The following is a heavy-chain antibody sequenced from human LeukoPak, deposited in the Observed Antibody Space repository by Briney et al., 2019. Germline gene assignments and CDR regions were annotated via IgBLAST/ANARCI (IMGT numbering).Heavy chain of an antibody. Sequence: SVKVSCKASGGTFSSYAISWVRQAPGQGLEWMGGIIPIFGTANYAQKFQGRVTITADEATSTAYMELSSLRSEDTAVYYCAIKRTAGTGAFDIWGQGTMVTVSS. J-gene: IGHJ3*02. CDR2: IIPIFGTA. CDR1: GGTFSSYA. CDR3: AIKRTAGTGAFDI. V-gene: IGHV1-69*13. D-gene: IGHD6-13*01.